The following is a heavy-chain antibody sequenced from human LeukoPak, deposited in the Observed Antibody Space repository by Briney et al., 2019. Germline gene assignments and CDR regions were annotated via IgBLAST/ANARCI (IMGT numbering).Heavy chain of an antibody. V-gene: IGHV4-4*07. J-gene: IGHJ4*02. D-gene: IGHD2-21*02. CDR1: GGFISGYF. Sequence: SETLSLTCTVSGGFISGYFWNWIRQPAGKGLEWIGRVYSSGSTNYNPSLKSRVTISVDTSKNQFSLNLSSMTAADTAVYYCARDDSTDDPFDFWGQGTLVTVSS. CDR2: VYSSGST. CDR3: ARDDSTDDPFDF.